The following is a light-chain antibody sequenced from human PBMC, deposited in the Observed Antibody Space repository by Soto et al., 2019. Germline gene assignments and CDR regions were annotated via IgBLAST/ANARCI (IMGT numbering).Light chain of an antibody. Sequence: DIQMTQSPSTLSASVGDRVTITCRASQTISSWLAWYQQKPGKAPKVLIFDASTLDGGVPSRFSGRRSGTDFTLTISSLQPSDFATYYCQQYNNYPLTLGGGTKVDIK. V-gene: IGKV1-5*01. J-gene: IGKJ4*01. CDR3: QQYNNYPLT. CDR2: DAS. CDR1: QTISSW.